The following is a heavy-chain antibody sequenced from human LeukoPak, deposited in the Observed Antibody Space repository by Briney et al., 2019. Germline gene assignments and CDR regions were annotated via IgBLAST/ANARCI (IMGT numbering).Heavy chain of an antibody. V-gene: IGHV3-7*01. J-gene: IGHJ4*02. D-gene: IGHD4-11*01. Sequence: SGGSLRLSCVASEFSFSSYWMTWVRQAPGKGLEWVANIKQDGSVKNYVGSVKGRFTISRDNAENSLYLQMNSLRVEDTAVYYCARGPSTTLTTKWGQGTLVTVSS. CDR2: IKQDGSVK. CDR1: EFSFSSYW. CDR3: ARGPSTTLTTK.